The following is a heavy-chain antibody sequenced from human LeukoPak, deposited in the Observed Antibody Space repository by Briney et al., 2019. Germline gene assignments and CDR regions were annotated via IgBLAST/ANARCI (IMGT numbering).Heavy chain of an antibody. V-gene: IGHV4-39*01. CDR2: IYHSGST. CDR1: GGSVSSSSYY. CDR3: ARRMITFGGGFDY. J-gene: IGHJ4*02. Sequence: PSETLSLTCTVSGGSVSSSSYYWGWIRQPPGKGLEWIGSIYHSGSTYYNPSLKIRVTISVDTSKNQFSLKLSSVTAADTAVYYCARRMITFGGGFDYWGQGTLVTVSS. D-gene: IGHD3-16*01.